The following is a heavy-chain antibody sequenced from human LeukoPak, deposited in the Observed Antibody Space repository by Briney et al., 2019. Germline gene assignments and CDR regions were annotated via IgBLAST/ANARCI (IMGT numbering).Heavy chain of an antibody. Sequence: SETLSLTCTVSGGSISSSSYYWGWIRQPPGKGLEWIGSIYYSGSTYYNPSLKSRVTISVDTSKNQFSLKLSSVTAADTAVYYCARLNGNGDFTYFDYWGQGTLVTVSS. CDR2: IYYSGST. CDR3: ARLNGNGDFTYFDY. CDR1: GGSISSSSYY. J-gene: IGHJ4*02. D-gene: IGHD4-17*01. V-gene: IGHV4-39*01.